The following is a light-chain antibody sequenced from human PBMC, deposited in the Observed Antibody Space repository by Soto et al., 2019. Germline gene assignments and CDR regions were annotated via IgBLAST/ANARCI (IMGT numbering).Light chain of an antibody. Sequence: DIQVTQSPSSLSASVGDRVTITCCISQSISRYLNWYQQKPGKAPQLLIYAASSLQSGVPSRFSGSGSGTDFTLTISSLPPEEFATYYWQQSYRTPRTLGPGTKVDIK. J-gene: IGKJ3*01. V-gene: IGKV1-39*01. CDR3: QQSYRTPRT. CDR1: QSISRY. CDR2: AAS.